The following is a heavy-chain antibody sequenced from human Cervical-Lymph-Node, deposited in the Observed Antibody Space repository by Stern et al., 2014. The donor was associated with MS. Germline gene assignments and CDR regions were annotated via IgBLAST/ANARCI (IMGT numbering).Heavy chain of an antibody. V-gene: IGHV3-23*04. Sequence: EVQLVESGGNLVQPGGSLRLSCAASGFTFSSHGMSWVRQAPGKGLEWISTISNSGDVTYYGDSVTGRFTISRDNSKNTVFLQMNSLRVEDTALYYCAKASRTSMFDYWGQGTLVTVSS. CDR2: ISNSGDVT. CDR3: AKASRTSMFDY. CDR1: GFTFSSHG. J-gene: IGHJ4*02. D-gene: IGHD2/OR15-2a*01.